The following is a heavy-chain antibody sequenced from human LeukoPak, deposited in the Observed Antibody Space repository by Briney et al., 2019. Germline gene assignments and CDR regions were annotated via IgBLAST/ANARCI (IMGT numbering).Heavy chain of an antibody. D-gene: IGHD5-18*01. Sequence: GESLKISCKGSGYSFTSYWIGWVRQMPGKGLEWMGIIYPGDSDATYSPSFQGQVTISADKSISTAYLQWSSLKASDTAMYYCARKRGYSYGYVDYWGQGTLVTVSS. V-gene: IGHV5-51*01. J-gene: IGHJ4*02. CDR3: ARKRGYSYGYVDY. CDR1: GYSFTSYW. CDR2: IYPGDSDA.